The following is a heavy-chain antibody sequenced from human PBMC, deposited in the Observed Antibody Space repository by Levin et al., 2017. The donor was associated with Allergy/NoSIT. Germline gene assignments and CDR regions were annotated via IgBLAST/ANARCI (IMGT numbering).Heavy chain of an antibody. V-gene: IGHV4-39*01. Sequence: SETLSLTCTVSGGSISSSSYYWGWIRQPPGTGLEWIGSIYYSGSTYYNPSLKSRVTISVDTSKNQFSLKLSSVTAADTAVYYCARGKGPTSDYWGQGTLVTVSS. CDR1: GGSISSSSYY. CDR3: ARGKGPTSDY. CDR2: IYYSGST. J-gene: IGHJ4*02.